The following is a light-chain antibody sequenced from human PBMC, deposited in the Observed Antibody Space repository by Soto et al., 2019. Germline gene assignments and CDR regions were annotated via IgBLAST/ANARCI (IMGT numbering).Light chain of an antibody. CDR1: SSDVGGYNY. J-gene: IGLJ3*02. V-gene: IGLV2-14*01. Sequence: QSALTQPASVSGSPGQSITISCTGTSSDVGGYNYVSWYQQHPGKAPKLMIYEVSNRPSGVSNRFSGSKSGNTASLTISGLQADDAADYYCSSYTSSSTLLFGGGTKLTVL. CDR2: EVS. CDR3: SSYTSSSTLL.